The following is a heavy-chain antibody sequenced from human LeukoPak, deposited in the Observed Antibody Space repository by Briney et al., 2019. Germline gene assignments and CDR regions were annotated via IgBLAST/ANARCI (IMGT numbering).Heavy chain of an antibody. V-gene: IGHV4-4*07. D-gene: IGHD3-9*01. J-gene: IGHJ5*02. Sequence: TSETLSLTCTVSGGSISSYYWSWIRQPAGKGLEWIGRIYTSGSTNYNPSLKGRVTMSVDTSKNQFSLKLSSVTAADTAVYYCARGAPSAYDILTGYYYNWFDPWGQGTLVTVSS. CDR1: GGSISSYY. CDR2: IYTSGST. CDR3: ARGAPSAYDILTGYYYNWFDP.